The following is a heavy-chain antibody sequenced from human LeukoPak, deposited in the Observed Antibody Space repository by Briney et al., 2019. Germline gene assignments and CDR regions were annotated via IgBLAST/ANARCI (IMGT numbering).Heavy chain of an antibody. V-gene: IGHV6-1*01. D-gene: IGHD4-17*01. CDR1: RDSVSSNSAS. J-gene: IGHJ4*02. CDR2: TYYRSKWYN. CDR3: AGGVTTPFDY. Sequence: SQTLSLTCAISRDSVSSNSASWHWVRQSPSRGLEWLGRTYYRSKWYNDYAVSVKSRITINPDTSKKQFSLQLNSVTPGDTAVYYCAGGVTTPFDYWGQGTLVTVSS.